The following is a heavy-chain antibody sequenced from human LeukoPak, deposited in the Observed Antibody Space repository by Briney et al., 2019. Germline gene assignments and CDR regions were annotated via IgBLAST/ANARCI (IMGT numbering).Heavy chain of an antibody. J-gene: IGHJ3*01. CDR1: GFSFSDAW. V-gene: IGHV3-15*05. D-gene: IGHD7-27*01. CDR3: TTAGTHTNWGFDDAFDV. Sequence: PGGSLRLSCAASGFSFSDAWMTWVRQAPGKGLEYVGHIKTKTDGGTPDYAAPVKGRFTISRDDSQNTLYLQMNSLRTEDTALYYCTTAGTHTNWGFDDAFDVWGQGTMVAVSS. CDR2: IKTKTDGGTP.